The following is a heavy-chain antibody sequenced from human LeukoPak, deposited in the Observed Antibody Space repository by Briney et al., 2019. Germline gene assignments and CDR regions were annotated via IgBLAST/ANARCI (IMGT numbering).Heavy chain of an antibody. J-gene: IGHJ4*02. D-gene: IGHD2-15*01. CDR2: INPNSGGT. Sequence: ASVKVSCKASGYTFTSYGISWVRQAPGQGLEWMGWINPNSGGTNYAQKFQGRVTMTRDTSISTAYMELSRLRSDDTAVYYCAREGGDCSGGSCYDFDYWGQGTLVTVSS. V-gene: IGHV1-2*02. CDR3: AREGGDCSGGSCYDFDY. CDR1: GYTFTSYG.